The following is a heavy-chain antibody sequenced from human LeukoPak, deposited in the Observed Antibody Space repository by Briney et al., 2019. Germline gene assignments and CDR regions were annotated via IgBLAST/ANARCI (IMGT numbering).Heavy chain of an antibody. CDR2: TRFDGSNT. CDR1: GFTFSRYG. V-gene: IGHV3-30*02. D-gene: IGHD2-15*01. CDR3: ARADRPCSGGSCYYLNWFDP. J-gene: IGHJ5*02. Sequence: PGGSLRLSCAASGFTFSRYGMHWVRQAPGKGLEWVAFTRFDGSNTYYTDSVKGRFTTSTDNSKNTLYLQMNSLRPEDTAVYYCARADRPCSGGSCYYLNWFDPWGQGTLVTVSS.